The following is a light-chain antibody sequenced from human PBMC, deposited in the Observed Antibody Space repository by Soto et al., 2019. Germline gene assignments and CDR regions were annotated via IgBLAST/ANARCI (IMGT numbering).Light chain of an antibody. CDR2: VNSDGSH. CDR1: NGHSSYA. J-gene: IGLJ2*01. Sequence: QPVLTQSPSASASLGASVKLTCTLSNGHSSYAIAWHQQQPEQGPRYLMKVNSDGSHSKGDGIPDRFSGSSSGAERYLTISSLQTEDEADYYCQTWGTGIRVVFGGGTKVTVL. V-gene: IGLV4-69*01. CDR3: QTWGTGIRVV.